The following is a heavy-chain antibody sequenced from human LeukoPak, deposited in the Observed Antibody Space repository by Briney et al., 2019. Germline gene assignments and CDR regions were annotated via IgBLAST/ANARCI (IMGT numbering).Heavy chain of an antibody. J-gene: IGHJ4*02. V-gene: IGHV4-34*01. CDR1: GGSFSGYY. CDR3: ARIFAVHGFSFDY. Sequence: SETLSLTCAVYGGSFSGYYWSWIRQPPGKGLEWVGEINHSGSTNYNPSLKSRVTISVDTSKNQFSLKLSSVTAADTAVYYCARIFAVHGFSFDYWGQGTLVTVSS. CDR2: INHSGST. D-gene: IGHD3-10*01.